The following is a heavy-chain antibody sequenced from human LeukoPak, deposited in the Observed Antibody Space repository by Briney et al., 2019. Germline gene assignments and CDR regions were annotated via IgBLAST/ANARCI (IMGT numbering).Heavy chain of an antibody. J-gene: IGHJ5*02. D-gene: IGHD6-6*01. V-gene: IGHV4-34*01. CDR3: AREPSSSEFDP. CDR2: INHSGST. CDR1: GGSFSGYY. Sequence: PSETLSLTCAVYGGSFSGYYWSWIRQPPGKGLEWIGEINHSGSTNYNPSLKSRVTISVDTSKNQFSLKLSSVTAADTAVYYCAREPSSSEFDPWGQRTLVTVSS.